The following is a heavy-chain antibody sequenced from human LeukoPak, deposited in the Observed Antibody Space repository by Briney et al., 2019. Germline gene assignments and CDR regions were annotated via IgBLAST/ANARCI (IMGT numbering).Heavy chain of an antibody. V-gene: IGHV1-2*04. CDR2: INPNSGGT. Sequence: ASVKVSCKASGYTFTGYYMHWVRQAPGQGLEWMGWINPNSGGTNYAQKFQGWVTMTRDTSISTAYMELSRLRSDDTAVYYCAVGGYYYGSAYAFDIWGQGTMVTVSS. CDR1: GYTFTGYY. J-gene: IGHJ3*02. D-gene: IGHD3-10*01. CDR3: AVGGYYYGSAYAFDI.